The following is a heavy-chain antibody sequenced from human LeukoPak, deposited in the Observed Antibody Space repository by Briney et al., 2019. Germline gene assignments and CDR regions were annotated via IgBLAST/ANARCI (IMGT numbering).Heavy chain of an antibody. V-gene: IGHV3-48*01. D-gene: IGHD6-19*01. CDR3: AKLYSSGWIDY. Sequence: SGGSLRLSCAASGFTFSNYNMNWVRQVPGKGLEWLSYISSGSGTIYYADSVKGRFTISRDNSKNTLYLQMNSLRAEDTAVYYCAKLYSSGWIDYWGQGTLVTVSS. CDR2: ISSGSGTI. J-gene: IGHJ4*02. CDR1: GFTFSNYN.